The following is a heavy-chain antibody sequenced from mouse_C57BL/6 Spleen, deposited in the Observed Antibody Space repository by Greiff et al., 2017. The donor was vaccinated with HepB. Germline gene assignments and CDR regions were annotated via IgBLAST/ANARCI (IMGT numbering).Heavy chain of an antibody. J-gene: IGHJ3*01. V-gene: IGHV5-17*01. CDR2: ISSGSSTI. D-gene: IGHD4-1*01. Sequence: EVHLVESGGGLVKPGGSLKLSCAASGFTFSDYGMHWVRQAPEKGLEWVAYISSGSSTIYYADTVKGRFTISRDNAKNTLFLQMTSLRSEDTAMYYCAINWDETWFAYWGQGTLVTVSA. CDR3: AINWDETWFAY. CDR1: GFTFSDYG.